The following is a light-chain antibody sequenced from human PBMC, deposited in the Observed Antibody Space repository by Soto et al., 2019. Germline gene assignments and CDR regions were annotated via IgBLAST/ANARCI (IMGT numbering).Light chain of an antibody. CDR2: WAS. CDR1: QSVLYSSNNKNY. Sequence: DIVMTQSPDSLAVSLGERATINCKSSQSVLYSSNNKNYLAWYQQKPGQPPKLLIYWASTRESGVPDRFSGSGSGTDLTLTISSLQAEDVAVYDCQQYYSTHWTFGQGTKVEIK. J-gene: IGKJ1*01. CDR3: QQYYSTHWT. V-gene: IGKV4-1*01.